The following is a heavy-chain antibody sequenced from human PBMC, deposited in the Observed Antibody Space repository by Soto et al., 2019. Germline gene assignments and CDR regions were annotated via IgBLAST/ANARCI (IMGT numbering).Heavy chain of an antibody. CDR3: ATYGQHLMDS. V-gene: IGHV3-23*01. CDR2: IGSGGDGI. CDR1: GFTFRNFA. J-gene: IGHJ4*02. Sequence: EVQLLESGGGLVQPGGSLRLSCAASGFTFRNFAMKWVRQAPGKGLQWVSVIGSGGDGIHYADSVKGRFTISRDNSKNTVNLQMNNLRAEDTAVYYCATYGQHLMDSWGQGTLVTVSS. D-gene: IGHD4-17*01.